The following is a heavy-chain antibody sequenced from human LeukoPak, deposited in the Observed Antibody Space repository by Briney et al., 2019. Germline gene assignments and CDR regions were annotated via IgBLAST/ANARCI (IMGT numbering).Heavy chain of an antibody. CDR1: GFSFSDSY. Sequence: PGRSLRLSCATSGFSFSDSYMSWIRQAPGKGLDWLAYIGPGGFPIYFADSVKGRFTISRDNAKNSLYLQMNSLKGDDTAVYYCARGHYGLTVWGQGTTVTVSS. CDR3: ARGHYGLTV. J-gene: IGHJ6*02. CDR2: IGPGGFPI. V-gene: IGHV3-11*01.